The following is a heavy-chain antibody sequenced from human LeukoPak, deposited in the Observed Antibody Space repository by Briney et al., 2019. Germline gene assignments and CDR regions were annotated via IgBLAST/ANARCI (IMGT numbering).Heavy chain of an antibody. D-gene: IGHD6-13*01. CDR1: GFTVSSNY. CDR3: ARDHSSSWYRGSFQH. J-gene: IGHJ1*01. V-gene: IGHV3-53*01. Sequence: GGSLRLSCAASGFTVSSNYMSWVRQAPGKGLEWVSIIYNGGNTDYADSVKGRFIISRDNSKNTLYLQMNSLRAEDTAVYYCARDHSSSWYRGSFQHWGQGTLVTVSS. CDR2: IYNGGNT.